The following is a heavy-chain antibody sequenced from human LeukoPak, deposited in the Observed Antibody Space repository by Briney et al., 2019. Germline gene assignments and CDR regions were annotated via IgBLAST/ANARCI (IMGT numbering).Heavy chain of an antibody. CDR3: AKGISGPQYYFHS. CDR1: GFTFSNFA. D-gene: IGHD2/OR15-2a*01. V-gene: IGHV3-23*01. Sequence: AGGSLSLSCAASGFTFSNFAMRWARQAPGKGLEWLSSITPGGDATFYADSVRGRFTISRDNSRNTLYLHVTSLRVEDTAVYYCAKGISGPQYYFHSWGQGTLVTVSS. J-gene: IGHJ4*02. CDR2: ITPGGDAT.